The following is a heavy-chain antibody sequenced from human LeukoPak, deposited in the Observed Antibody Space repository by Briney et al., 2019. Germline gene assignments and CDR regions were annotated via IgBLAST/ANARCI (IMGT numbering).Heavy chain of an antibody. Sequence: ASVTVSCKASGCTFTSYGIRGVGQAPGRGGDGMGWISAYNGNTNYVRRLQGRVTMTTDPSTSTAYMELRSLRSDDTAVYYCARVYRGYGSGTYTFDYWGQGTLVTVSS. V-gene: IGHV1-18*01. CDR3: ARVYRGYGSGTYTFDY. CDR1: GCTFTSYG. J-gene: IGHJ4*02. D-gene: IGHD3-10*01. CDR2: ISAYNGNT.